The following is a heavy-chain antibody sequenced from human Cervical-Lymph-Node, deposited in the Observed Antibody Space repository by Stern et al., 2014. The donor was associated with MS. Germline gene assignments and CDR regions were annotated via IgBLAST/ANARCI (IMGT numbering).Heavy chain of an antibody. J-gene: IGHJ6*02. Sequence: QVQLVQSGAEVKKPGASVKVSCKASGYTFTSYGISWVRQAPGQGLEWMGWIRAYHGNTNYAQKLQGRVTMTTDTSTSTAYMELRSLRSADTAVYYCARGDIVVVPAAPTYGMDVWGQGTTVTVSS. CDR2: IRAYHGNT. CDR1: GYTFTSYG. D-gene: IGHD2-2*01. V-gene: IGHV1-18*04. CDR3: ARGDIVVVPAAPTYGMDV.